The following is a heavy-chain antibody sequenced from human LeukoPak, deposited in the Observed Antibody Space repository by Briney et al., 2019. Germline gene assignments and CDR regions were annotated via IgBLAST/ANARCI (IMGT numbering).Heavy chain of an antibody. V-gene: IGHV3-21*01. CDR3: ATGNYNRPFDY. Sequence: GGSLRLSCAASGFTFSSYSMNWVRQAPGKGLEWVSSISSSSSYIYYADSVKGRFTISRDNAKKSLYLQVNSLRAEDTAVYYCATGNYNRPFDYWGQGTLVTVSS. CDR1: GFTFSSYS. CDR2: ISSSSSYI. D-gene: IGHD1-7*01. J-gene: IGHJ4*02.